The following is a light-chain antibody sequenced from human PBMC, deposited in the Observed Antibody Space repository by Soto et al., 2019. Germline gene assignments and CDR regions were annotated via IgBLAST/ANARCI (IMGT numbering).Light chain of an antibody. V-gene: IGKV1-39*01. CDR2: AAS. Sequence: DIQMTQSPSSLSASVGDRVTITCRASQSISGFLNWYQQRPGKAPMLLIYAASSLQSEVPSRFSGRVSVTDFTLTISSLQPEDSATYYCQQSYSAPPWTFGQGTKVEIK. CDR1: QSISGF. CDR3: QQSYSAPPWT. J-gene: IGKJ1*01.